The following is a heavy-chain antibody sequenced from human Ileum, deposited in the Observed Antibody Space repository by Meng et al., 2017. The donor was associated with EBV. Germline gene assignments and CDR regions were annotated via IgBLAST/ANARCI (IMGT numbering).Heavy chain of an antibody. D-gene: IGHD1-7*01. J-gene: IGHJ4*02. V-gene: IGHV4-4*02. Sequence: QVPLKESGPGRVKPSGTLSLTCTVSGDSISSDIWWSWVRQPPGKGLEWIGEVYHRGDTNYNPSLKSRVDISVDKSKNQFYLSLFSVTAADTAVYYCGRDQGRELINHWGQGTLVTVSS. CDR1: GDSISSDIW. CDR2: VYHRGDT. CDR3: GRDQGRELINH.